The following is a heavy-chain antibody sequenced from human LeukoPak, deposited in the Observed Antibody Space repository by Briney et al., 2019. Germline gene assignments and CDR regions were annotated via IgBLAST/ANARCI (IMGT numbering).Heavy chain of an antibody. CDR1: GGSMSRYY. Sequence: PSETLSLTCTVSGGSMSRYYWSWIRQPPGKGLEWIGYMYYSGSTKYYPSLKSRVTISVDTSKNQFSLKLSSVTAADTAVYYCARSSTGSYFDYWGQGTLVTVSS. J-gene: IGHJ4*02. V-gene: IGHV4-59*01. CDR2: MYYSGST. CDR3: ARSSTGSYFDY. D-gene: IGHD3-3*02.